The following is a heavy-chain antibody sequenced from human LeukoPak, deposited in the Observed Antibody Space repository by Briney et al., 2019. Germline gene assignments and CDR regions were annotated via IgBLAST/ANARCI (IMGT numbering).Heavy chain of an antibody. CDR1: GGSMNSSSYY. V-gene: IGHV4-39*01. J-gene: IGHJ6*02. D-gene: IGHD6-13*01. CDR2: IYYSGST. Sequence: SETLSLTCTVSGGSMNSSSYYWGWIRQPPGKGLEWIGSIYYSGSTNYNPSLKSRGTISVDTSKNQFSLNLPSVTAADTAVYYCARQMTAAGYYYYYYGMDVWGQGTTVTVSS. CDR3: ARQMTAAGYYYYYYGMDV.